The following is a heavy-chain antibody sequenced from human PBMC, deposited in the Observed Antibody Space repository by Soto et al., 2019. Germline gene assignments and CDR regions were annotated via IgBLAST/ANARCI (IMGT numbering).Heavy chain of an antibody. D-gene: IGHD2-2*01. V-gene: IGHV1-3*04. J-gene: IGHJ5*02. Sequence: ASVNVSCKASGYIFMNFALHWVRQAPGQTFEWMGWINTGNGKTEYSQKFQGRITIIRDTSASTAYMELSDLRSEDTAVYYCARVPRYSFEMGHVPAVMFEDWFYPCGQGTLVTVSS. CDR2: INTGNGKT. CDR1: GYIFMNFA. CDR3: ARVPRYSFEMGHVPAVMFEDWFYP.